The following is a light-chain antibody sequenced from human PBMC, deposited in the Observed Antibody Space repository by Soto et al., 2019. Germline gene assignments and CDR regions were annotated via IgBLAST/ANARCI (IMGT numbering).Light chain of an antibody. CDR1: NIGARS. Sequence: SYELTQPPSVSVAPGQTARLTCGGNNIGARSVRWYHQRPGQAPVLVVYDGSVRPSGIPGRFSGSNSGNTATLTIKWVEAGDEGDYYCQVRDSRSDQEIFGGGTKLTVL. CDR3: QVRDSRSDQEI. CDR2: DGS. J-gene: IGLJ2*01. V-gene: IGLV3-21*02.